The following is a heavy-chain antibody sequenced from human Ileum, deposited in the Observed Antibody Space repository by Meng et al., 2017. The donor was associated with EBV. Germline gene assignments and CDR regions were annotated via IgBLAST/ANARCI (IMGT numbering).Heavy chain of an antibody. V-gene: IGHV4-34*01. J-gene: IGHJ4*02. CDR2: INHRGGA. CDR1: GGSFSGYY. D-gene: IGHD3-22*01. CDR3: ASHPGGNSQYYSSGDDY. Sequence: QVQIQQGGEGLLRPSEPLSLTCAVYGGSFSGYYWSWIRQPPGKGLEWIGEINHRGGAFYNPSLKSRVTMSIDTSKNQFSLKLNSVTAADTAVYYCASHPGGNSQYYSSGDDYWGQGALVTVSS.